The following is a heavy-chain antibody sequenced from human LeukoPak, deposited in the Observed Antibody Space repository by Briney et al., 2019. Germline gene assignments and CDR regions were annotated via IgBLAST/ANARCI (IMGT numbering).Heavy chain of an antibody. J-gene: IGHJ6*03. CDR3: ARDLGWLRLNPPAPAANYYYYMDV. V-gene: IGHV1-8*03. CDR2: MNPNSGNT. CDR1: GYTFTSYD. Sequence: ASVKVSCKASGYTFTSYDINWVRQATGQGLEWMGWMNPNSGNTGYAQKFQGRVTITRNTSISTAYMELSSLRSEDTAVYYCARDLGWLRLNPPAPAANYYYYMDVWGKGTTVTISS. D-gene: IGHD5-12*01.